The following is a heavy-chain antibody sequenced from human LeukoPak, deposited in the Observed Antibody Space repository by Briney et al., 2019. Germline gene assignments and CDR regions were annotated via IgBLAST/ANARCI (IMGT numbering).Heavy chain of an antibody. D-gene: IGHD6-19*01. CDR3: AREGQWLVFDY. CDR1: GFTLSSYA. CDR2: ISYDGSNK. V-gene: IGHV3-30-3*01. J-gene: IGHJ4*02. Sequence: GRSLRLSCAASGFTLSSYAMHWVRQAPGKGLEWVAVISYDGSNKYYADSVKGRFTISGDNSKNTLYLQMNSLRAEDTAVYYCAREGQWLVFDYWGQGTLVTVSS.